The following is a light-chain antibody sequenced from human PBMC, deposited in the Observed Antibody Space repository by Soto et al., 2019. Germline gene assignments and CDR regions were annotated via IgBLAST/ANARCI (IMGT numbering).Light chain of an antibody. J-gene: IGKJ1*01. Sequence: EIVMTQSPATLSVSLGERATLSCRASQSVRSSLAWYQQKPGQAPRLLIYDASSRATGIPDRFSGSGSGTDFTLTISRLEPEDFAVYYCQQYGSIPWTFGQGTKVDIK. V-gene: IGKV3-20*01. CDR3: QQYGSIPWT. CDR1: QSVRSS. CDR2: DAS.